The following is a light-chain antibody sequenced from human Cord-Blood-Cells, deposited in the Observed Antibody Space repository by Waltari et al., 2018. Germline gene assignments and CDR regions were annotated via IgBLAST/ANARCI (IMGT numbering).Light chain of an antibody. V-gene: IGKV3-20*01. Sequence: EIVLTHSPGTLSLSPREIATLSCSASQSVSSSYLAWYQQKPGEAPRLLIYGASSRDTGIPDRFSGSGSGTDFTLTISRLEPEDFAVYYCQQYGSSPLTFGGGTKVEIK. CDR3: QQYGSSPLT. CDR1: QSVSSSY. CDR2: GAS. J-gene: IGKJ4*01.